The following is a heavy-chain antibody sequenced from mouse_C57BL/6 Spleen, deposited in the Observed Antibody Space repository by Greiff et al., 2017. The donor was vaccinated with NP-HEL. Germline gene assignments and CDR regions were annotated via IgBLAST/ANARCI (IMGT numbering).Heavy chain of an antibody. CDR2: INPYNGGT. Sequence: EVQLQQSGPVLVKPGASVKMSCKASGYTFTDYYMNWVKQSHGKSLEWIGVINPYNGGTSYNQKFKTKATLTVDKSSSTAYLDLNSLTSEDSVVYYCARRLGITTLGNWYFDVGGTGTTVTVSS. D-gene: IGHD1-1*01. V-gene: IGHV1-19*01. CDR3: ARRLGITTLGNWYFDV. J-gene: IGHJ1*03. CDR1: GYTFTDYY.